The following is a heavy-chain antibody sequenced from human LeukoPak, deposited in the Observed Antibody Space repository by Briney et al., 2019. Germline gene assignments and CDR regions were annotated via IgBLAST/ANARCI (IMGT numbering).Heavy chain of an antibody. CDR1: GYXFTSYW. J-gene: IGHJ3*01. Sequence: GESLRISCNGSGYXFTSYWISWVRQMPGKGLEWIGRIDPSDSYTKYSPSFQGHVTLSADKSISTAYLQWSSLKASGTAMYFCARQSDIAAPGDAFDLWGQGTMVTVSS. V-gene: IGHV5-10-1*01. D-gene: IGHD6-13*01. CDR3: ARQSDIAAPGDAFDL. CDR2: IDPSDSYT.